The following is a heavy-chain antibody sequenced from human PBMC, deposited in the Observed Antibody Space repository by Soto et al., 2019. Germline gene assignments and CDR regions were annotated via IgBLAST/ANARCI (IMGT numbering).Heavy chain of an antibody. J-gene: IGHJ4*02. V-gene: IGHV4-39*01. D-gene: IGHD6-19*01. Sequence: SETLSLTCTVSGGSISSGGYYWSWIRQHPGKGLEWIGYIYYSGSTYYNPSLKSRVTISVDTSKNQFSLKLSSVTAADTAVYYCSRHRAYSSGWSEGEYYFYYWGQGTLVTVSS. CDR1: GGSISSGGYY. CDR3: SRHRAYSSGWSEGEYYFYY. CDR2: IYYSGST.